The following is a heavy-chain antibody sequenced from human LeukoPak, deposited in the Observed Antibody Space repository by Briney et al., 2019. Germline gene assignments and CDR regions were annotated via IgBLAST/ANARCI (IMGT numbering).Heavy chain of an antibody. CDR3: ARSRYPSAWYDY. J-gene: IGHJ4*02. CDR1: GGSISSYY. CDR2: ISSSGST. D-gene: IGHD6-19*01. Sequence: SETLSLTCTVSGGSISSYYWSWIRQTPGKGLEGIGYISSSGSTNYDPSLKSRVTISVDTYKNQISLKLGSVTAADTAVYFCARSRYPSAWYDYWGQGTLVTVSS. V-gene: IGHV4-59*01.